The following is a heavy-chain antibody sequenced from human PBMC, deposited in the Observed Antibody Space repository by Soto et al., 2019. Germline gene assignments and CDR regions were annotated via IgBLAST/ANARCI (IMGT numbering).Heavy chain of an antibody. CDR2: INHSGST. Sequence: SETLSLTCAVYGGSFSGYYWSWIRQPPGKGLEWIGEINHSGSTNYNPSLKSRVTISVDTSKNQFSLKLSSVTAADKAVYYCARGRNYSWDYWGQGTLVTVSS. D-gene: IGHD1-7*01. J-gene: IGHJ4*02. V-gene: IGHV4-34*01. CDR3: ARGRNYSWDY. CDR1: GGSFSGYY.